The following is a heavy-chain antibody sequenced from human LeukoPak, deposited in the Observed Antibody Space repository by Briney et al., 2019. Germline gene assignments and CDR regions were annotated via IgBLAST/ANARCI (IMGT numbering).Heavy chain of an antibody. CDR3: ARVVGRYYYYMDV. CDR2: IIPIFGTA. J-gene: IGHJ6*03. V-gene: IGHV1-69*05. D-gene: IGHD2-2*01. CDR1: GGTFGSYA. Sequence: SVKVSCKASGGTFGSYATSWVRQAPGQGLEWMGGIIPIFGTANYAQKFQGRVTITTDESTSTAYMELSSLRSEDTAVYYCARVVGRYYYYMDVWGKGTTVTVSS.